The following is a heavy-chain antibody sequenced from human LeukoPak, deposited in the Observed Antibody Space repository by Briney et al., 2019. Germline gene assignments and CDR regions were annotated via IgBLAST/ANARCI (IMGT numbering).Heavy chain of an antibody. Sequence: SETLSLTCTVSGGSISSSYWSWIREPPGKGLEWIGYIYYSESTNYNPSLKSRVTISVDTSKNQFSLKLSSVTAADTAVYYCARDRPPWGEGAFDIWGQGTMVTVSS. CDR1: GGSISSSY. CDR3: ARDRPPWGEGAFDI. CDR2: IYYSEST. J-gene: IGHJ3*02. V-gene: IGHV4-59*01. D-gene: IGHD3-16*01.